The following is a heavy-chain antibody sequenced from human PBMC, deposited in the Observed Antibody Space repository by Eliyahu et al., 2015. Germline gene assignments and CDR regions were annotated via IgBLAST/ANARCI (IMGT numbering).Heavy chain of an antibody. J-gene: IGHJ4*02. CDR1: GYXIXXGXY. V-gene: IGHV4-38-2*01. Sequence: QVQLQESGPGLVKPSETLSLTCAXSGYXIXXGXYWGWXRQPPGKGLEWIGSIYHSGSTYYNPSLKSRVTISVDTSKNQFSLKLSSVTAADTAVYYCARGWRIAARPSYFDYWGQGTLVTVSS. D-gene: IGHD6-6*01. CDR3: ARGWRIAARPSYFDY. CDR2: IYHSGST.